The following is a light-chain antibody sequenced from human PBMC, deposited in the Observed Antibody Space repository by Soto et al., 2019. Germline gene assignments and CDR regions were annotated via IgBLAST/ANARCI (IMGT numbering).Light chain of an antibody. V-gene: IGLV2-14*01. CDR3: GSYSSTDTHFV. CDR1: STDVGGYNY. CDR2: EVT. Sequence: QSVLAHPSSVSGSPGHSITISCTGTSTDVGGYNYVSWYQHHSGKAPKLLIYEVTNRPSGISDRFSGSKSVNTASLTISGLQAEDESDYYCGSYSSTDTHFVFGTGTKVTVL. J-gene: IGLJ1*01.